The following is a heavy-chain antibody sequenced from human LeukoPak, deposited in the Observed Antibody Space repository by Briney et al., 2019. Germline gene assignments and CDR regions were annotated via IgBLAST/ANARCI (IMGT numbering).Heavy chain of an antibody. D-gene: IGHD2-2*01. CDR2: IYYSECN. CDR3: ARDSNVVVPAAIREDYYYYYGMDV. V-gene: IGHV4-59*01. Sequence: SETLTLTCTVSGDSISSYYWSWIRQPPGKGLEWIGYIYYSECNNYNPCLKSQVTLSVDTPKNQFSLKLSSLTAADTAVYYCARDSNVVVPAAIREDYYYYYGMDVWGKGTGDSVSS. J-gene: IGHJ6*04. CDR1: GDSISSYY.